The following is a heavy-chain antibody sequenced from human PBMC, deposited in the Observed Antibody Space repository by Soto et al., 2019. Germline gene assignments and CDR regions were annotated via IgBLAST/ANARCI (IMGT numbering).Heavy chain of an antibody. CDR1: GGTFSSYA. V-gene: IGHV1-69*13. Sequence: GASVKVSCKASGGTFSSYAISWVRQAPGEGLEWMGGIIPIFGTANYAQKFQGRVTITADESTSTAYMELSSLRSEDTAMYYCARGLPAAAGTPAGTVFDYWGQGTLVTVSS. CDR2: IIPIFGTA. CDR3: ARGLPAAAGTPAGTVFDY. D-gene: IGHD6-13*01. J-gene: IGHJ4*02.